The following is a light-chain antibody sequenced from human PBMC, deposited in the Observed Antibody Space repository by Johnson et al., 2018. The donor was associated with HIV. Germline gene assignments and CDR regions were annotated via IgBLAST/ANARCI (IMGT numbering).Light chain of an antibody. J-gene: IGLJ1*01. Sequence: QAVLTQPPSVSAAPGQTVNISCSGNVSNIESYFVSWYQQLPGAAPTLLIYEDYKRPSGIPDRFSASKSGTSATLAITGLQTGDEADYYCGTWISTGSVFGSGTKVTVL. CDR2: EDY. V-gene: IGLV1-51*02. CDR3: GTWISTGSV. CDR1: VSNIESYF.